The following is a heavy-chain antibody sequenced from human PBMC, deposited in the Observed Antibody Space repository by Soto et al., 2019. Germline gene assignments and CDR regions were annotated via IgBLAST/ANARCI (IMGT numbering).Heavy chain of an antibody. V-gene: IGHV4-39*01. CDR2: ILYSGST. Sequence: QLQLQESGPGLVKPSETLSLTCIVSGGSITRNNHYWGWIRQSPGKGLEWIGSILYSGSTNYNPSLKSRVTLSVETSKNQCSLKVISVTAAGTGLYFSARLGSIGWYQCSYLDNWGQGTLVTVSS. CDR3: ARLGSIGWYQCSYLDN. J-gene: IGHJ4*02. D-gene: IGHD6-19*01. CDR1: GGSITRNNHY.